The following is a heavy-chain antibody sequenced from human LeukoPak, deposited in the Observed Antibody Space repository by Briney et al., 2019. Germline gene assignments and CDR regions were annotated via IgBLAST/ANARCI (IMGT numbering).Heavy chain of an antibody. D-gene: IGHD5-24*01. Sequence: ESGPALVKPTQTLTLTCTFSGFSLRTSGMRVRWIRQPPAKALEWLARIDWDDDKFYSTSLKTRLTISKDTSKNQVVLTLTNMDPVDTATYYCARTLDGSHFDFWGQGTLVTVSS. J-gene: IGHJ4*02. V-gene: IGHV2-70*04. CDR3: ARTLDGSHFDF. CDR1: GFSLRTSGMR. CDR2: IDWDDDK.